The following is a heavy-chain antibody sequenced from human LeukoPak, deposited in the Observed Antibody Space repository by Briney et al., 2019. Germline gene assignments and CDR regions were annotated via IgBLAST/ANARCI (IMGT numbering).Heavy chain of an antibody. CDR3: ARVGVLRGLGFYYYYMDV. V-gene: IGHV3-21*04. D-gene: IGHD3-10*01. J-gene: IGHJ6*03. Sequence: GGSLRLSCAASGFTFSSYSMNWVRQAPGKGLEWVSSISSSSSYIYYADSVKGRFTISRDNAKNLLYLQMSSLRSEDTAVYYCARVGVLRGLGFYYYYMDVWGKGTTVTVSS. CDR2: ISSSSSYI. CDR1: GFTFSSYS.